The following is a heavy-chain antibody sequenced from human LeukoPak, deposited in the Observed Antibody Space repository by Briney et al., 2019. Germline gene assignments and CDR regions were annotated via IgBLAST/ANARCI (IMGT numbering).Heavy chain of an antibody. J-gene: IGHJ1*01. CDR1: GGSISSYY. V-gene: IGHV4-4*07. D-gene: IGHD3-22*01. CDR3: AGNYYDSSGYEYFQH. Sequence: SETLSLTCTVSGGSISSYYWSWIRQPAGKGLEWIGRIYTSGSTNYNPSLKSRVTMSVDTSKNQSSLTLSSVTAADTAVYYCAGNYYDSSGYEYFQHWGQGTLVTVSS. CDR2: IYTSGST.